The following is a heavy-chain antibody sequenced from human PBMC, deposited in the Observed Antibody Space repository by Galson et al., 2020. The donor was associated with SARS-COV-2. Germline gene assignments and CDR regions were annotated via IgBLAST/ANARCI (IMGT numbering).Heavy chain of an antibody. Sequence: ASVKVSCKASGYTFTGYYMHWVRQAPGQGLEWMGWINPNSGGTNYAQKFQGRVTMTRDTSISTAYMELSRLRSDDTAVYYCARDLGYSSLMLAFDIGGQGTMVTVSS. J-gene: IGHJ3*02. D-gene: IGHD6-13*01. CDR2: INPNSGGT. CDR1: GYTFTGYY. CDR3: ARDLGYSSLMLAFDI. V-gene: IGHV1-2*02.